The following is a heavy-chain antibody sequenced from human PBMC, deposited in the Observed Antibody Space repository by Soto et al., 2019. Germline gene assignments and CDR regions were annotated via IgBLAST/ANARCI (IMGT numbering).Heavy chain of an antibody. V-gene: IGHV4-31*03. Sequence: SETLSLTCTVSGGSISSGGYYWSWIRQHPGKGLEWIGYIYYSGSTYYNPSLKSRVTISVDTSKNQFSLKLSSVTAADTAVYYCARGVYDILTGYPNWFDPWGQGNLVTVSS. J-gene: IGHJ5*02. D-gene: IGHD3-9*01. CDR2: IYYSGST. CDR1: GGSISSGGYY. CDR3: ARGVYDILTGYPNWFDP.